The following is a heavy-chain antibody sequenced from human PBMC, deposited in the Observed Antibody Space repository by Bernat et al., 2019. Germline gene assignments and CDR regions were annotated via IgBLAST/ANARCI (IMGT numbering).Heavy chain of an antibody. D-gene: IGHD3-9*01. CDR2: IWYDGSNK. CDR1: GFTFSSYG. V-gene: IGHV3-33*01. J-gene: IGHJ4*02. Sequence: QVQLVESGGGVVQPGRSLRLSCAASGFTFSSYGMHWVRQAPGKGLEWVAVIWYDGSNKYYADSVKGRFTISRDNSKNKLYLQMNSLRAEDTAVYYWAREGGYDILTGYYKGNFDYWGQGTLVTVSS. CDR3: AREGGYDILTGYYKGNFDY.